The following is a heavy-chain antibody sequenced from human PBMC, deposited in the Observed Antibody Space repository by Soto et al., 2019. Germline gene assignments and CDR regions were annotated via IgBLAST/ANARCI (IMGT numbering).Heavy chain of an antibody. V-gene: IGHV3-66*01. Sequence: GGSLRLSCVASGVPLSSYYMSWVRQTPGQGLEWVSLIDSGGRTNYADSVKGRFTISRDNSKNTVYLQMNSLRAEDTAVYYCASDPYSRIAGLWGQGVLVTVSS. CDR3: ASDPYSRIAGL. CDR1: GVPLSSYY. CDR2: IDSGGRT. D-gene: IGHD6-13*01. J-gene: IGHJ4*02.